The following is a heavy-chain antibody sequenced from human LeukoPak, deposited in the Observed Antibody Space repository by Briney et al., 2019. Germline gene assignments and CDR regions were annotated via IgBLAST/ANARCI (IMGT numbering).Heavy chain of an antibody. Sequence: PGGSLRLSCAASGFTFSSYGMHWVRQAPGKGLEWVAFIRYDGSNKYYADSVKGRFTISRDKSKNTLYLQMNSLGAEDTAVYYCATGIAIRYWGQGTLVTVSS. CDR2: IRYDGSNK. CDR3: ATGIAIRY. D-gene: IGHD6-13*01. V-gene: IGHV3-30*02. CDR1: GFTFSSYG. J-gene: IGHJ4*02.